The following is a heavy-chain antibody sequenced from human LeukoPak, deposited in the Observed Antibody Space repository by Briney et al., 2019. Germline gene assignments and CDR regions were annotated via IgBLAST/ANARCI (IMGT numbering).Heavy chain of an antibody. J-gene: IGHJ4*02. Sequence: GASVKVSCKASGYTFTAYYMHWVRQAPGQGLEGMGWINPSSGGTNYAQKFQGRVIMTRDTSIITAYMELSRLRSDDTAVYYCASPSNYGSGSQLNYWGQGTLVTVSS. CDR1: GYTFTAYY. CDR2: INPSSGGT. V-gene: IGHV1-2*02. CDR3: ASPSNYGSGSQLNY. D-gene: IGHD3-10*01.